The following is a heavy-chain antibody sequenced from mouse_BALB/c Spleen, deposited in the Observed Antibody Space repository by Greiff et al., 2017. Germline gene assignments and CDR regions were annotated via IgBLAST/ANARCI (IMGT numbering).Heavy chain of an antibody. D-gene: IGHD1-1*01. V-gene: IGHV7-3*02. CDR2: IRNKANGYTT. Sequence: EVHLVESGGGLVQPGGSLRLSCATSGFTFTDYYMSWVRQPPGKALEWLGFIRNKANGYTTEYSASVKGRFTISRDNSQSILYLQMNTLRAEDSATYYCAREATVTAYWGQGTLVTVSA. CDR3: AREATVTAY. J-gene: IGHJ3*01. CDR1: GFTFTDYY.